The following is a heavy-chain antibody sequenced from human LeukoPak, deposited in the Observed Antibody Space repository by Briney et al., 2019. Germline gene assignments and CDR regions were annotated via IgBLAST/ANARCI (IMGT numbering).Heavy chain of an antibody. Sequence: ASVKVSCKASGYCFSDYYMHWVRQAPGQGLEYMGWINPNSGDNSCAQKFQGRVSMTRDTSFTTLYMEPTSLRSDDTAVYFCVRGGGIQSCGGKTCFRGFVYWGQGTLVTVSS. CDR2: INPNSGDN. CDR3: VRGGGIQSCGGKTCFRGFVY. CDR1: GYCFSDYY. D-gene: IGHD2-21*01. V-gene: IGHV1-2*02. J-gene: IGHJ4*02.